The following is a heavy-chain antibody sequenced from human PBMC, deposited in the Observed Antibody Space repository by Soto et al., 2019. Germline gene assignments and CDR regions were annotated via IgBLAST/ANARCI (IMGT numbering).Heavy chain of an antibody. Sequence: QVQLQESGPGLVKPSQTLSLTCTVSGGSISSGGYYWSWIRQHPGKGLEWIGYIYYSGSTYYNPSLKSQVTITVDTSKNQFSLKLSSVTAADTAVYYCARGKADRVYFDYWGQGTLVTVSS. CDR2: IYYSGST. J-gene: IGHJ4*02. V-gene: IGHV4-31*01. CDR1: GGSISSGGYY. CDR3: ARGKADRVYFDY.